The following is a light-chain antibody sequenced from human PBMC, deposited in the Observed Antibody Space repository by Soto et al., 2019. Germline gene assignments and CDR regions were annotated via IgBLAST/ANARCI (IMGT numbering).Light chain of an antibody. Sequence: EIVLMQSPGTLSLSPGERATLSCRASHSFSSSYLAWYQQKSGQAPRLLIYGASSRATGIPDRFSGSGSGTDFTLTISRLEPEDFAVYYCQQYGTSPRTFGQGPKLEIK. CDR2: GAS. CDR3: QQYGTSPRT. V-gene: IGKV3-20*01. J-gene: IGKJ2*02. CDR1: HSFSSSY.